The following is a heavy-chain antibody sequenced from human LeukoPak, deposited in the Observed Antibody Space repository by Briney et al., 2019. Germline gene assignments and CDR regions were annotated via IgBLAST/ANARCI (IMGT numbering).Heavy chain of an antibody. D-gene: IGHD6-19*01. J-gene: IGHJ3*02. Sequence: ASVKVSCKASGYTFTSYGISWVRQAPGQGLEWMGWISAYNGNTNYAQELQGRVTMTTDTSTSTAYMELRSLRSDDTAVYYCARDQFVGIAVAGTDYAFDIWGQGTMVTVSS. CDR1: GYTFTSYG. V-gene: IGHV1-18*01. CDR2: ISAYNGNT. CDR3: ARDQFVGIAVAGTDYAFDI.